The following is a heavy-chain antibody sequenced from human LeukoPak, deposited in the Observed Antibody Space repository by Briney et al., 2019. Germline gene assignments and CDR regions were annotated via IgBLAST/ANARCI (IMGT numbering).Heavy chain of an antibody. Sequence: GASVTVSCKASGYTFTSYAMNWVRQAPGRGREWMGWINTNTGNPTYAQGFTGRFVFSLDASVSTAYLQISNLKAEDTAVYYCARGARWGQQKVIIYGMDIWGQGTTVTVSS. CDR1: GYTFTSYA. CDR2: INTNTGNP. J-gene: IGHJ6*02. CDR3: ARGARWGQQKVIIYGMDI. V-gene: IGHV7-4-1*02. D-gene: IGHD6-13*01.